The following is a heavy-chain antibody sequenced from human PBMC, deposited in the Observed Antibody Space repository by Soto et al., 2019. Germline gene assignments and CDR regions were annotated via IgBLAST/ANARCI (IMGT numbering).Heavy chain of an antibody. V-gene: IGHV3-23*01. D-gene: IGHD3-10*01. Sequence: EVQLLESGGGLVQPGGSLRLSCAASGFTFSSYAMNWVRRAPGKGLGWVSGITGSGDRTFYADSVKGRFTVSRDNSRDTLFLQMNSLRAEDTAVYYCPKEFSPRSRGSFDYWGQGTLVTVSS. CDR3: PKEFSPRSRGSFDY. CDR2: ITGSGDRT. CDR1: GFTFSSYA. J-gene: IGHJ4*02.